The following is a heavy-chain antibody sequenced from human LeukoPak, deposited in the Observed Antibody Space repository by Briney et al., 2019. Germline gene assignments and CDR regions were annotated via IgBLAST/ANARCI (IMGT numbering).Heavy chain of an antibody. D-gene: IGHD3-10*01. J-gene: IGHJ3*02. Sequence: GGSLRLSCAASGFTFSSYAMSWVRQPPGKGLEWVSAISGSGGSTYYADSVKGRFTISRDNSKNTLYLQMNSLRAEDTAVYYCAKDRGITMVRHRSPAAFDIWGQGTMVTVSS. CDR1: GFTFSSYA. CDR3: AKDRGITMVRHRSPAAFDI. V-gene: IGHV3-23*01. CDR2: ISGSGGST.